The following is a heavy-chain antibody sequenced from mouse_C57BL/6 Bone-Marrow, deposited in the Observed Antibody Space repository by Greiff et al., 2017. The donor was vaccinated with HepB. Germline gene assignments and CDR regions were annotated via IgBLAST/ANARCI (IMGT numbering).Heavy chain of an antibody. CDR1: GFNIKDDY. J-gene: IGHJ1*03. Sequence: EVQGVESGAELVRPGASVKLSCTASGFNIKDDYMHWVKQRPEQGLEWIGWIDPENGDTEYASKFQGKATITADTSSNTAYLQLSSLTSEDTAVYYCTIFVWLLSWYFDVWGTGTTVTVSS. D-gene: IGHD2-3*01. CDR3: TIFVWLLSWYFDV. CDR2: IDPENGDT. V-gene: IGHV14-4*01.